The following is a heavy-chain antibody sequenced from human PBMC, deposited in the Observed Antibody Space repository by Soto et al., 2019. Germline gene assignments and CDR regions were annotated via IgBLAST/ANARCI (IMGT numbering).Heavy chain of an antibody. V-gene: IGHV3-23*01. J-gene: IGHJ4*02. CDR3: AKGMYYYDSSGYKLFDY. CDR2: ISVSGGST. Sequence: GGSLRLSCAASGFTFRNYAMNWVRQAPGKGLEWVSGISVSGGSTYYADSVKGRFTVSRDNSKNAVFLQMNSLRAEDTAVYFCAKGMYYYDSSGYKLFDYWGQGTLVTVSS. CDR1: GFTFRNYA. D-gene: IGHD3-22*01.